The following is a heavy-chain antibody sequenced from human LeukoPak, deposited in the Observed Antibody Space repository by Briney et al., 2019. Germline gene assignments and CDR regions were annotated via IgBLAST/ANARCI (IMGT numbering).Heavy chain of an antibody. J-gene: IGHJ4*02. CDR2: IYSGGST. CDR3: ATSGGYYQFDY. Sequence: PGGSLRLSCAASGFTVSSNYMNWVRQAPGKGLEWVSVIYSGGSTYYVDSVKGRFTISRDNSKNTLYLQMNSLRADDTAVYYCATSGGYYQFDYWGQGTLATVSS. V-gene: IGHV3-53*01. CDR1: GFTVSSNY. D-gene: IGHD1-26*01.